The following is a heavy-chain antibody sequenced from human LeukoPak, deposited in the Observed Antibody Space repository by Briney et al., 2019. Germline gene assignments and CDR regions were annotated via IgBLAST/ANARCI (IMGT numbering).Heavy chain of an antibody. CDR1: GFTFSSYA. V-gene: IGHV3-23*01. D-gene: IGHD3-22*01. Sequence: PGGSLRLSCAASGFTFSSYAMSWVRQAPGKGLEWVSAISGSGGSTYYADSVKGRFTISRDNSKNTLYLQMNSLRAEDTAVYYCAKDQLRYYDSSGYQNWFDPWGQGTLVTVSS. CDR3: AKDQLRYYDSSGYQNWFDP. J-gene: IGHJ5*02. CDR2: ISGSGGST.